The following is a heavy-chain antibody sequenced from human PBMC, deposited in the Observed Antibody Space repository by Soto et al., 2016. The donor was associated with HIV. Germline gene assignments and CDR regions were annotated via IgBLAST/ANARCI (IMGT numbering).Heavy chain of an antibody. CDR1: GFTFSNYA. CDR3: AREGPVVRGARYYGMDV. D-gene: IGHD3-10*01. CDR2: ISYDGSNK. Sequence: VQLVESGGGVVQPGRSLRLFCAASGFTFSNYAMYWVRQAPGKGLEWVAVISYDGSNKYYADSVKGRFTISRDNSKNTLYLHINSLRGEDTAMYYCAREGPVVRGARYYGMDVWGQGTTVTVSS. V-gene: IGHV3-30*04. J-gene: IGHJ6*02.